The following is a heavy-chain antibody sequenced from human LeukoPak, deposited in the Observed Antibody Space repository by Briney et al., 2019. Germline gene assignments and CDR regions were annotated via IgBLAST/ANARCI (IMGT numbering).Heavy chain of an antibody. CDR1: GFTFSSYS. Sequence: PGGSLRLSCAASGFTFSSYSMNRVRQAPGKGLEWVSYISSSSSTIYYADSVKGRFTISRDNAKNSLYLQMNSLRAEDTAVYYCARESSGWYVYFDYWGQGTLVTVSS. V-gene: IGHV3-48*01. D-gene: IGHD6-19*01. J-gene: IGHJ4*02. CDR3: ARESSGWYVYFDY. CDR2: ISSSSSTI.